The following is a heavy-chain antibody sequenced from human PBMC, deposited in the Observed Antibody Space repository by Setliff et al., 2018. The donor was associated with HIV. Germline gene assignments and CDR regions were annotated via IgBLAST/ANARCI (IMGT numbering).Heavy chain of an antibody. J-gene: IGHJ6*03. CDR3: TRHPLRPGIAGYFYFVDV. D-gene: IGHD3-9*01. CDR1: GYSFPNDW. Sequence: GESLKLSCKDSGYSFPNDWIGWVRQKPGKGLGWVAIIFPRDSETRYSPSFEGQVTISVDRSLNTVYLQWSRLRASDSAIYYCTRHPLRPGIAGYFYFVDVWGTGTTVTVSS. V-gene: IGHV5-51*01. CDR2: IFPRDSET.